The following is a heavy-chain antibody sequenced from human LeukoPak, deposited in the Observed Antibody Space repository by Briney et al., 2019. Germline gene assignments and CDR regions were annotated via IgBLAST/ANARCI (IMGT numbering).Heavy chain of an antibody. V-gene: IGHV3-21*01. J-gene: IGHJ4*02. CDR1: GFSFSDYT. D-gene: IGHD7-27*01. CDR3: ARKNWGSEGRGAFDY. CDR2: IDTTSRHI. Sequence: AGGSLRLSCAASGFSFSDYTMNWVRQAPGRGLEWVSSIDTTSRHIYYADSVKGRFTISRDNAKNSLYLQMNSLRAEDTAVYYCARKNWGSEGRGAFDYWGQGTLVTVSS.